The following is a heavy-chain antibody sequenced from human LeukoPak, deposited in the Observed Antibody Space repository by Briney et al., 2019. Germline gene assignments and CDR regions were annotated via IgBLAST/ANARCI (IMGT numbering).Heavy chain of an antibody. J-gene: IGHJ6*02. CDR2: ISYDGSNK. CDR3: AGRHMYYGSGRPEKMVYYYYGMDV. V-gene: IGHV3-30-3*01. D-gene: IGHD3-10*01. CDR1: GFTFSSYA. Sequence: GGSLRLSCAASGFTFSSYAMHWVRQAPGKGLEWVAVISYDGSNKYYADSVKGRFTISRDNSKNTLYLQMNSLRAEDTAVYYCAGRHMYYGSGRPEKMVYYYYGMDVWGQGTTVTVSS.